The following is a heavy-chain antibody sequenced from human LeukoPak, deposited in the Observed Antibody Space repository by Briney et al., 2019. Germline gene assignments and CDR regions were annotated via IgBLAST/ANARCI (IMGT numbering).Heavy chain of an antibody. Sequence: GGSLRLSCAASGFTFSSYSMNWVRQAPGKGLEWVSYISSSSTIYYADSVKGRFTISRDNAKNSLYLQMNSLRAEDTAVYYCAAKPVYITIFGVETGWFDPWGREPWSPSPQ. V-gene: IGHV3-48*01. J-gene: IGHJ5*02. CDR3: AAKPVYITIFGVETGWFDP. CDR1: GFTFSSYS. CDR2: ISSSSTI. D-gene: IGHD3-3*01.